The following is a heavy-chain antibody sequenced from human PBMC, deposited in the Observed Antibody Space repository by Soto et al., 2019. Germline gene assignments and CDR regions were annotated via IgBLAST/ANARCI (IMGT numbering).Heavy chain of an antibody. V-gene: IGHV4-59*08. J-gene: IGHJ6*03. Sequence: SETLSLTCTVSGGSISSYYWSWIRQPPGKGLEWIGYFYHSGSTNYNPSLKSRVTISVDTSKTQFSLKLTSVTAADTAVYYCARLLYSGPYYYYYMDVWGKGTTVTVSS. CDR3: ARLLYSGPYYYYYMDV. D-gene: IGHD5-12*01. CDR2: FYHSGST. CDR1: GGSISSYY.